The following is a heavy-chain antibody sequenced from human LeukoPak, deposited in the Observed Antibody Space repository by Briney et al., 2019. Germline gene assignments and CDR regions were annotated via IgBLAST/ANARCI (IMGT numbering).Heavy chain of an antibody. V-gene: IGHV3-23*01. D-gene: IGHD3-10*01. CDR1: GFTFSSYA. CDR3: ARDAYYYGSGSYSPKFDY. CDR2: ISGSGGST. J-gene: IGHJ4*02. Sequence: GGSLRLSCAASGFTFSSYAMSWVRQAPGKGLEWVSAISGSGGSTYYADSVKGRFTISRDNSKNTLYLQMNSLRAEDTAVYYCARDAYYYGSGSYSPKFDYWGQGTLVTVSS.